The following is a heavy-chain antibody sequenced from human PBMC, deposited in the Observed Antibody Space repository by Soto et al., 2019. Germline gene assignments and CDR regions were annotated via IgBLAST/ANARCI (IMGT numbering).Heavy chain of an antibody. J-gene: IGHJ4*02. CDR2: ISYDGSNK. D-gene: IGHD4-17*01. Sequence: GGSLRLSCAASGFTFSSYGMHWVRQAPGKGLEWVAVISYDGSNKYYADSVKGRFTISRDNSKNTLYLQMNSLRAEDTAVYYCAKSGKESRLNYGDYFDYWGQGTLVTVSS. CDR1: GFTFSSYG. CDR3: AKSGKESRLNYGDYFDY. V-gene: IGHV3-30*18.